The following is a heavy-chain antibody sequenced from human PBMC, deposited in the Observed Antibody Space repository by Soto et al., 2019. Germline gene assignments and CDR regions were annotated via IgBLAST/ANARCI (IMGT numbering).Heavy chain of an antibody. D-gene: IGHD2-21*01. J-gene: IGHJ4*02. CDR2: INAGNGNT. Sequence: ASVKVSCKASGYTFTSYAMHWVRQAPGQRLEWMGWINAGNGNTKYSQKFQGRVTITRDTSASTAYMELGSLRSEDTAVYYCARDLVSDYWGQGTLVTVSS. CDR1: GYTFTSYA. CDR3: ARDLVSDY. V-gene: IGHV1-3*01.